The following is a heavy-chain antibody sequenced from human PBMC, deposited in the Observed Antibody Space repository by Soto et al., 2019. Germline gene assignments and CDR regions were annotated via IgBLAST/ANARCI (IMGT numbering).Heavy chain of an antibody. CDR2: ISGNGRDP. D-gene: IGHD6-19*01. CDR1: GFIFNNYA. Sequence: EVQLVESGGGLVQPGGSLRLSCAASGFIFNNYAMSWVRQAPGKGLEWVSVISGNGRDPYYADSVRGRFTISNDNSKKTLFLQMNSLRAEETAVYYCATHLQDERGWPLEYWGQGALVTVSS. J-gene: IGHJ4*02. CDR3: ATHLQDERGWPLEY. V-gene: IGHV3-23*04.